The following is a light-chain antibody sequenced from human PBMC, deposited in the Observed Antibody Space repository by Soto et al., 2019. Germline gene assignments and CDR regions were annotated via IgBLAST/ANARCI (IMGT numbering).Light chain of an antibody. CDR3: QQYNNWTPYT. V-gene: IGKV3-15*01. J-gene: IGKJ2*01. CDR1: QSVSSN. Sequence: EIVMTQSPATLSVSPGERATLSCRASQSVSSNLAWYQQKPGQAPRLLIYGASTRATGFPARFSGSGSGTEFTLTISRLQSEDFAVYYCQQYNNWTPYTFGQGTKLEIK. CDR2: GAS.